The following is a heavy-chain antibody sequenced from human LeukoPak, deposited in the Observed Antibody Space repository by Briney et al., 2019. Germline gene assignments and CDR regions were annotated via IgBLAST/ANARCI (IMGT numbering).Heavy chain of an antibody. CDR2: ISGSGDTT. J-gene: IGHJ4*02. Sequence: GGSLRLSCVASGLTFNTYPMAWVRQAPGKGLEWVSRISGSGDTTYYTDSVRGRFTISRDNSKNKVFLQTNSLRAEDTAIYFCATDSNPFDFWGQGTLVTVSS. D-gene: IGHD6-13*01. CDR3: ATDSNPFDF. V-gene: IGHV3-23*01. CDR1: GLTFNTYP.